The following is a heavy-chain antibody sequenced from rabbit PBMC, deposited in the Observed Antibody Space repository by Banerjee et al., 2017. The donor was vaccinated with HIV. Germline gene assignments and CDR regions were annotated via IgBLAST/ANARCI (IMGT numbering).Heavy chain of an antibody. V-gene: IGHV1S40*01. J-gene: IGHJ4*01. D-gene: IGHD8-1*01. CDR1: GFSFSSSYY. CDR2: IDAGRGGRT. CDR3: ASWPVGGSSDYTYFNL. Sequence: QSLEESGGDLVKPGASLTLTCTASGFSFSSSYYMCWVRQAPGKGLEWIACIDAGRGGRTDYASWAEGRFTTSKTSSTTVTLQMTSLTAADTATYFCASWPVGGSSDYTYFNLWGQGTLVTVS.